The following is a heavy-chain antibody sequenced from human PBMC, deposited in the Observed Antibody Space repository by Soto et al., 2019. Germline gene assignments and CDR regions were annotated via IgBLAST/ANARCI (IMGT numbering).Heavy chain of an antibody. CDR3: ARQTHGSGWSYYLDY. D-gene: IGHD6-19*01. CDR2: IYYSGST. J-gene: IGHJ4*02. Sequence: SETLALTFTFSGGSISSCSYYWALIRQPPGKGLEWIGSIYYSGSTYYNPSLKSRVTISVDTSKNQFSLKLSSVTAADTAVYYCARQTHGSGWSYYLDYWGQGTLVTVSS. V-gene: IGHV4-39*01. CDR1: GGSISSCSYY.